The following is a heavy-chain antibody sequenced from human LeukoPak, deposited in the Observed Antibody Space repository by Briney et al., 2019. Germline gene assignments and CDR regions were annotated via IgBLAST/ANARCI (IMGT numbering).Heavy chain of an antibody. CDR2: ISGSGGST. J-gene: IGHJ4*02. CDR1: GFTFSSYA. CDR3: VRDLNWAFDY. D-gene: IGHD3-16*01. V-gene: IGHV3-23*01. Sequence: GGSLRLSCAASGFTFSSYAMSWVRQAPGKGLEWVSAISGSGGSTYYADSVKGRFTISRDNSKNTLYLQIDSLRAEDTAVYYCVRDLNWAFDYWGQGTLVTVSS.